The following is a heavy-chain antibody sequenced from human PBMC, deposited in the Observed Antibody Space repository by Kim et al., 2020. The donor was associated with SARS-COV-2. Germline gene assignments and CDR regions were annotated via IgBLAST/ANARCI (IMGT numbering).Heavy chain of an antibody. CDR2: ISSRGSYT. CDR1: GFALNTHR. CDR3: AGAPRNWDPPFDH. Sequence: GGSLRLSCAASGFALNTHRMTWVRLTPGKGLECLSLISSRGSYTFSADSVRGRVTISRDDARNSLYLQMNSLRADDSAVYYCAGAPRNWDPPFDHWSQGSLVTVSA. J-gene: IGHJ5*02. V-gene: IGHV3-21*01. D-gene: IGHD7-27*01.